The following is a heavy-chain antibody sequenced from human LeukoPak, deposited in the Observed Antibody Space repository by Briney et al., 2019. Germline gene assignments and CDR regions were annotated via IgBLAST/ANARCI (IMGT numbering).Heavy chain of an antibody. Sequence: PGGSLRLSCAASGFTFSSYGMHWVRQAPGKGLEWVAVIWYDGSNKYYADSVKGRFTISRDNSKNTLYLQMNSLRAEDTAVYYCARNWRQQLNHFDYWGQGTLVTVSS. D-gene: IGHD6-13*01. V-gene: IGHV3-33*01. CDR2: IWYDGSNK. CDR3: ARNWRQQLNHFDY. CDR1: GFTFSSYG. J-gene: IGHJ4*02.